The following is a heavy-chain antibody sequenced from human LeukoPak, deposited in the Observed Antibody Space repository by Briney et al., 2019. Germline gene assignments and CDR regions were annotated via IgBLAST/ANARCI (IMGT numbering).Heavy chain of an antibody. CDR3: ARVYYDSTLLDY. J-gene: IGHJ4*02. Sequence: ASVKVSCKASGYTFSDYYMHWVRQAPGQGLEWMGWINPNSGDTNYAQKFQGRVTMTRDTSITTAYMELSWLRSDDTAVYYCARVYYDSTLLDYWGQGTLVTVSS. V-gene: IGHV1-2*02. CDR1: GYTFSDYY. D-gene: IGHD3-22*01. CDR2: INPNSGDT.